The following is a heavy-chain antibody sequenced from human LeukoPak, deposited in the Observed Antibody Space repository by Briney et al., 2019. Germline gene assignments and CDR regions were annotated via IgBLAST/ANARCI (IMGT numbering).Heavy chain of an antibody. D-gene: IGHD6-13*01. Sequence: GASVKVSCKASGYTFTSYGISWVRQAPGQGLEWMGGIIPIFGTANYAQKFQGRVTITTDESTSTAYMELSSLRSEDTAVYYCARGGYSSSWYYYYYMDVWGKGTTVTVSS. V-gene: IGHV1-69*05. J-gene: IGHJ6*03. CDR1: GYTFTSYG. CDR3: ARGGYSSSWYYYYYMDV. CDR2: IIPIFGTA.